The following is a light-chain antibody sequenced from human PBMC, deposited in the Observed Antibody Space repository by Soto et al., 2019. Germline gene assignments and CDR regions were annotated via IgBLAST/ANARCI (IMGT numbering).Light chain of an antibody. J-gene: IGKJ5*01. V-gene: IGKV3-11*01. CDR3: QQRKNWPPIT. CDR1: QNVDKF. Sequence: LVLTQSPGTLSLSPGERATLSFRASQNVDKFLAWYQQSPGQPPRLLIFDSSNRATGVPVRFSGSGSGTVFTLTIGSLEPEDSAVYYCQQRKNWPPITFGQGTRLEIK. CDR2: DSS.